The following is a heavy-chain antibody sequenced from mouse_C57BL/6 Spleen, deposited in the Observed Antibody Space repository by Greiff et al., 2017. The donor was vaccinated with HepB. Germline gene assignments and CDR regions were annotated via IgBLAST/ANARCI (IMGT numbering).Heavy chain of an antibody. Sequence: EVVLVESEGGLVQPGSSMKLSCTASGFTFSDYYMAWVRQVPEKGLEWVANINYDGSSTYYLDSLKSRFIISRDNAKNILYLQMSSLKSEDTATYYCAREGLRRRGAMDYWGQGTSVTVSS. J-gene: IGHJ4*01. V-gene: IGHV5-16*01. CDR3: AREGLRRRGAMDY. D-gene: IGHD2-4*01. CDR1: GFTFSDYY. CDR2: INYDGSST.